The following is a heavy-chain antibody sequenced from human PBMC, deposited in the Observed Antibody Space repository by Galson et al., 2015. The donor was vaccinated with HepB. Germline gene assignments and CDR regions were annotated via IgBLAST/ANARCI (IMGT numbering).Heavy chain of an antibody. V-gene: IGHV5-51*03. Sequence: GAEVKNPGESLKISCKTSGYIFTNYWVAWVRQMPGKGLEWMGIIYPADSDTRYSPSFQGQVTISADKSITTAYLQWSSLKASDTAMYYCATLTVAVNWGQGTLVTVSS. CDR3: ATLTVAVN. CDR2: IYPADSDT. D-gene: IGHD6-19*01. J-gene: IGHJ4*02. CDR1: GYIFTNYW.